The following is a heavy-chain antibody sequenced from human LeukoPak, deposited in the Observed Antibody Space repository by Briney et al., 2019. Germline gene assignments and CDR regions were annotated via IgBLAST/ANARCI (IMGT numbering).Heavy chain of an antibody. V-gene: IGHV1-69*13. CDR3: ARGMYYYDSSGYYHFDY. CDR2: IIPIFGTA. J-gene: IGHJ4*02. CDR1: GGTFSSYA. Sequence: ASVKVSCKASGGTFSSYAISWVRQAPGQGLEWMGGIIPIFGTANYAQKFQGRVTITADESTSTAYMELSSLRSEDTAVYYCARGMYYYDSSGYYHFDYWGQGTLVTVSS. D-gene: IGHD3-22*01.